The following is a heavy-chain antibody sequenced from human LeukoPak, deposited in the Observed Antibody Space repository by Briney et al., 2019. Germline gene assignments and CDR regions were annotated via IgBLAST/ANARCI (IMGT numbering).Heavy chain of an antibody. J-gene: IGHJ3*02. D-gene: IGHD6-13*01. CDR1: GGSFSGYY. V-gene: IGHV4-34*12. CDR3: ARFGSSTWYKGAFET. Sequence: SETLSLTCAVYGGSFSGYYWSWIRQPPGKGLEWVGEIVHSGNTKYNPSPKSRVTISVDTSKNQFSLNLTSVTAADTAVYYCARFGSSTWYKGAFETWGQGTMVTVAS. CDR2: IVHSGNT.